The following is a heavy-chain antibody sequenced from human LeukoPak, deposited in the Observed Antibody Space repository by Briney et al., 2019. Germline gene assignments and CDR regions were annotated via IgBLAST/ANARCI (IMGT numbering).Heavy chain of an antibody. D-gene: IGHD7-27*01. V-gene: IGHV1-2*02. CDR1: GFTFTGHY. CDR3: TRDENWGPDY. CDR2: IHAGRGDT. Sequence: ASVKVSCTASGFTFTGHYMHWVRQAPGQGLEWMGWIHAGRGDTNYAQKFQGRLTMTRDASINTLFMELSSLRSDDTAVYYCTRDENWGPDYWGQGTLVTVSS. J-gene: IGHJ4*02.